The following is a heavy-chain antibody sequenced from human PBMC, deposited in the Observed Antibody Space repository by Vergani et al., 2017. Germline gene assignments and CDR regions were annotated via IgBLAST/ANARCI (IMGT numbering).Heavy chain of an antibody. V-gene: IGHV1-2*04. Sequence: QVQLVQSGAEVKKPGASVKVSCKASGSTFTGYYMHWVRQAPGQGLEWMGWINPNSGGTNYAQKFQGWVTMPRDTSISTAYMELSRLRSDDTAEYYCARGTYGDYVLDWWFDPWGQGTLVTVSS. J-gene: IGHJ5*02. CDR3: ARGTYGDYVLDWWFDP. CDR2: INPNSGGT. CDR1: GSTFTGYY. D-gene: IGHD4-17*01.